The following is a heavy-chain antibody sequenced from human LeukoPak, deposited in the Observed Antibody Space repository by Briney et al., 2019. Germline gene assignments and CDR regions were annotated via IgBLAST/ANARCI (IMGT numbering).Heavy chain of an antibody. V-gene: IGHV4-59*12. Sequence: SETLSLTCRVSGDSITSYYWSWIRQPPGRGLEWIGYVFHSGVTNYNPSLKSRVTLSLDTSKNQFSLKLKSVTAADTAVYFCATRADWFDPWGQGTLVTVSS. CDR3: ATRADWFDP. J-gene: IGHJ5*02. CDR2: VFHSGVT. CDR1: GDSITSYY.